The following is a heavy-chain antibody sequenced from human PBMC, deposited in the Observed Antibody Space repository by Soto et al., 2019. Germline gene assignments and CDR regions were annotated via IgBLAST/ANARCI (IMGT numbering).Heavy chain of an antibody. CDR1: GFTFSSYG. CDR3: AREGAGRITTVTSYYCYGMDV. Sequence: QVQLVESGGGVVQPGRSLRLSCAASGFTFSSYGMHWVRQAPGKGLEWVAVIWYDGSNKYYADSVKGRFTISRDNSKNTLYLQMNSLRAEDTAVYYCAREGAGRITTVTSYYCYGMDVWGQGTTVTVSS. CDR2: IWYDGSNK. J-gene: IGHJ6*02. V-gene: IGHV3-33*01. D-gene: IGHD3-10*01.